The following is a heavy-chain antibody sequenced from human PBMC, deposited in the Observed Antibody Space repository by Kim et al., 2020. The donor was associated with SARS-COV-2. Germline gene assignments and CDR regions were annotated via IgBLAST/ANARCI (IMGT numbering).Heavy chain of an antibody. CDR3: ATEGRSGNIVPPLHYYYMDV. J-gene: IGHJ6*03. CDR1: GGTFNNYD. D-gene: IGHD1-26*01. CDR2: ITPILGLE. V-gene: IGHV1-69*04. Sequence: SVKVSCKASGGTFNNYDISWVRQAPGQGLEWVGRITPILGLEDYAQKFQGRVTMTADKSTNTAHMELSSLRSEDTAVYYCATEGRSGNIVPPLHYYYMDVWGKGTTVIVSS.